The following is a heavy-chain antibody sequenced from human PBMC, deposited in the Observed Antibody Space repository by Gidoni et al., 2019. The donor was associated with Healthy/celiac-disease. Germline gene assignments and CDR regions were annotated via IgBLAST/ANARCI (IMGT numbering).Heavy chain of an antibody. Sequence: QVQLQQWGAGLLKPSETLSLTCAVYGGSFSGYYWSWIRQPPGKGLEWIGEINHSGSTNYNPSLKSRVTISVDTSKNQFSLKLSSVTAADTAVYYCARTPSMVRGVIGNNNWFDPWGQGTLVTVSS. CDR3: ARTPSMVRGVIGNNNWFDP. V-gene: IGHV4-34*01. D-gene: IGHD3-10*01. CDR1: GGSFSGYY. CDR2: INHSGST. J-gene: IGHJ5*02.